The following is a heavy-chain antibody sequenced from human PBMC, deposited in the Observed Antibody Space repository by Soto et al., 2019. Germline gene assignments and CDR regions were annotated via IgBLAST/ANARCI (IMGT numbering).Heavy chain of an antibody. V-gene: IGHV4-59*11. CDR3: TRANWYSEY. D-gene: IGHD7-27*01. CDR1: GGSISNHY. J-gene: IGHJ4*02. CDR2: IYYNGNT. Sequence: QVQLQESGPGLVKPSATLSLTCTVSGGSISNHYCSCIRQPPGKGLEWIGYIYYNGNTNYNPPLKSRVTRSVDTSKNQISLKLSSVTAADTAVYYCTRANWYSEYWGQGTLVTVSS.